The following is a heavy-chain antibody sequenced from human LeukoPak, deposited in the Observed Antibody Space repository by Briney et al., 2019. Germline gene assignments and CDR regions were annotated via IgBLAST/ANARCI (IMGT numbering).Heavy chain of an antibody. D-gene: IGHD2/OR15-2a*01. CDR1: GSIFSSYA. Sequence: GGSLRLSCSASGSIFSSYAMHWVRQAPGKGLEYVSAISPNGGTTYYADSVKGRFSISRDNAKESLYLQMNSLRAEDTALYFCARDKVSVIPALDYWGQGTLVIVSS. CDR2: ISPNGGTT. J-gene: IGHJ4*02. V-gene: IGHV3-64*04. CDR3: ARDKVSVIPALDY.